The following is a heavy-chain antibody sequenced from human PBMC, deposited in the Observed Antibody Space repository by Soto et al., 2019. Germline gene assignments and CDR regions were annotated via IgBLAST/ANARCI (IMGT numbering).Heavy chain of an antibody. Sequence: GGSLRLSCAASGFTFSSYGMRWVRQAPSKGLEWVAVIWYDGSNKYYADSVKGRFTISRDNSKNTLYLQMNSLRAEDTAVYYCERDNCLYLSQVRGPGTPVNLAS. V-gene: IGHV3-33*01. CDR1: GFTFSSYG. CDR2: IWYDGSNK. CDR3: ERDNCLYLSQV. J-gene: IGHJ4*02. D-gene: IGHD1-20*01.